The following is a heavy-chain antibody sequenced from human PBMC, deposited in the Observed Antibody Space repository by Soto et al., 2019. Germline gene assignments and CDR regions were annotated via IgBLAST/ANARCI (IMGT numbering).Heavy chain of an antibody. Sequence: SETLSRTGAGCGGSVSSYCWRWIRQTPGKGLEWIGYIYYSGSTNYNPSLKSRVTISVDTSKNQFSLKLSSVTAADTAVYYCARRAGDYVYYYGMDVWGQGTTVTVSS. V-gene: IGHV4-59*02. CDR1: GGSVSSYC. J-gene: IGHJ6*02. D-gene: IGHD4-17*01. CDR2: IYYSGST. CDR3: ARRAGDYVYYYGMDV.